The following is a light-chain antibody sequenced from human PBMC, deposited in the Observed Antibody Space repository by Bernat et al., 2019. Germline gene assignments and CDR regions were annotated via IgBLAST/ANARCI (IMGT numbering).Light chain of an antibody. Sequence: SSELTQDPAVSVALGQTVRITCQGDSLRTYYASWYQQKPGQAPIFVIYANNNRPSRIPDRFSGSSSGDTASLIITRAQAEDEADYYCNSRDTSRSHWVFGGGTKLTVL. V-gene: IGLV3-19*01. CDR2: ANN. CDR1: SLRTYY. CDR3: NSRDTSRSHWV. J-gene: IGLJ3*02.